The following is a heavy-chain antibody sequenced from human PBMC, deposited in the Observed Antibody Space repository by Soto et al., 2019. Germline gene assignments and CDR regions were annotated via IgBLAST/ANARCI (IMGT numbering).Heavy chain of an antibody. CDR1: GGSFSGYY. CDR3: ARDKIPGLFDY. V-gene: IGHV4-34*01. Sequence: SETLSLTCAVYGGSFSGYYWSGIRQPPGKGLEWIGEINHSGSTNYNPSLKSRVTISVDTSKNQFSLKLTSVTAADTAVYYCARDKIPGLFDYWGQGTRVTVSS. CDR2: INHSGST. J-gene: IGHJ4*02. D-gene: IGHD2-21*01.